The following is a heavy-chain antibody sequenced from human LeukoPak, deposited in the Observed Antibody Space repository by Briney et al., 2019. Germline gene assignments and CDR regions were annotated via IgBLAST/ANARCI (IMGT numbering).Heavy chain of an antibody. Sequence: SETLSLTCAVYGGSFSGYYWSWIRQPPGKGLEWLGEINHSGSTNYNPSLKSRVTISVDTSKNQFSLKLSSVTAADTAVYYCARGGSPYYYDSSGYYFLDYWGQGTLVTVSS. J-gene: IGHJ4*02. CDR3: ARGGSPYYYDSSGYYFLDY. CDR2: INHSGST. D-gene: IGHD3-22*01. CDR1: GGSFSGYY. V-gene: IGHV4-34*01.